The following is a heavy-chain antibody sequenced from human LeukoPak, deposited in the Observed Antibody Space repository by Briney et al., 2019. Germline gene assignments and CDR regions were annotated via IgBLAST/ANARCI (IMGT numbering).Heavy chain of an antibody. D-gene: IGHD2-21*01. Sequence: GGSLRLSCAASGFTVSSNYMSWVRQAPGKGLEWVSVIYSGGSTYYADSVKGRFTISRDNSKNTLYLQMNSLRAEDTAVYYCAREVRQCGGDCYSTIDYWGQGTLVTVSS. V-gene: IGHV3-66*01. CDR2: IYSGGST. J-gene: IGHJ4*02. CDR1: GFTVSSNY. CDR3: AREVRQCGGDCYSTIDY.